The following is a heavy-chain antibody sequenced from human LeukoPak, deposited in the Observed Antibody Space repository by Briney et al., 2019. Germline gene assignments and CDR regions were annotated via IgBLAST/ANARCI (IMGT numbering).Heavy chain of an antibody. CDR2: IILIFGTA. CDR3: ARSLEETQANPFDY. Sequence: SVKVPCKASGGTFSSYAISWVRQAPGQGLEWMGGIILIFGTANYAQKFQGRVTITADESTSTAYMELSSLRSEVTAVYYCARSLEETQANPFDYWGQGTLVTVSS. V-gene: IGHV1-69*13. CDR1: GGTFSSYA. D-gene: IGHD1-14*01. J-gene: IGHJ4*02.